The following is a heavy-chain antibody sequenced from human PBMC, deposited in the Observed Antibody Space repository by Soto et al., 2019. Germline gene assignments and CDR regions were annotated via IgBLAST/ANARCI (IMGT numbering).Heavy chain of an antibody. D-gene: IGHD3-10*01. CDR1: GYTFTGYY. V-gene: IGHV1-2*04. CDR3: ARGGSMVRGAKDAFDI. J-gene: IGHJ3*02. CDR2: INPNSGGT. Sequence: QVQLVQSGAEVKKPGASVKVSCKASGYTFTGYYMHWVRQAPGQGLEWMGWINPNSGGTNYAQKFQGWVTMTRDTSISTAYMELSRLRSDDTAVYYCARGGSMVRGAKDAFDIWGQGTMVTVSS.